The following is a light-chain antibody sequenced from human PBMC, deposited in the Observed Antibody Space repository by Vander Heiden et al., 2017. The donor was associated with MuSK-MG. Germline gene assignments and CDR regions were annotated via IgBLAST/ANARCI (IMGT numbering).Light chain of an antibody. V-gene: IGKV3-20*01. CDR1: QSVSSSF. Sequence: ELVLTQSPGTLSLSPGDRATLSCRASQSVSSSFLTWYQQKPGQAPRLLLYGTSRRATGIPERFSGSGSGTDFTLTISRLEPEDFAVYYCKHYGNSPGYTFGQGTKLDIK. CDR3: KHYGNSPGYT. CDR2: GTS. J-gene: IGKJ2*01.